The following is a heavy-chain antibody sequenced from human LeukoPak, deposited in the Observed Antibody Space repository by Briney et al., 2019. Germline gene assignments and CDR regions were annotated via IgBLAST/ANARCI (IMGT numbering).Heavy chain of an antibody. J-gene: IGHJ4*02. V-gene: IGHV3-66*02. Sequence: PGGSLRLSCAASGLTVSSDYMSWVRQAPGKGLEWVSVIYSGGSTYYADSVKGRFSISRDSSKNTLSLQMNSLRGDDTAVYYCARGGGAYCGGDCFRNFDYWGQGTLVTVSS. CDR1: GLTVSSDY. CDR2: IYSGGST. CDR3: ARGGGAYCGGDCFRNFDY. D-gene: IGHD2-21*02.